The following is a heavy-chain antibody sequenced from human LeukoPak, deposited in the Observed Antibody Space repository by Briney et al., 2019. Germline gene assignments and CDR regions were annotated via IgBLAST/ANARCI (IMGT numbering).Heavy chain of an antibody. D-gene: IGHD3-3*01. V-gene: IGHV4-39*01. CDR1: GGSISSSSYY. J-gene: IGHJ3*02. CDR3: ARWGITIFGVVPSGAFDI. CDR2: IYYSGST. Sequence: SETLSLTCTVSGGSISSSSYYWGWIRQPPGKGLEWIGSIYYSGSTYYNPSLKSRVTISVDTSKNQFSPKLSSVTAADTAVYYCARWGITIFGVVPSGAFDIWGQGTMVTVSS.